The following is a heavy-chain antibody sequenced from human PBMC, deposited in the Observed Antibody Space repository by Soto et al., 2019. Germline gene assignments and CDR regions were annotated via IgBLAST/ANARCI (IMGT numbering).Heavy chain of an antibody. V-gene: IGHV5-10-1*01. D-gene: IGHD3-22*01. J-gene: IGHJ4*02. Sequence: WESLKISCKGSGYSFTSCWISWVRQMPGKGLEWMGRIDPSDSYTNYSPSFQGHVTISADKSISTAYLQWSSLKASDTAMYYCARLTYYYDSSGSDDYWGQGALVTVSS. CDR1: GYSFTSCW. CDR2: IDPSDSYT. CDR3: ARLTYYYDSSGSDDY.